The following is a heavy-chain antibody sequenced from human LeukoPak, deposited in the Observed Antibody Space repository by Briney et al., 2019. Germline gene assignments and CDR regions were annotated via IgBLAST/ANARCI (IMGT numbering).Heavy chain of an antibody. J-gene: IGHJ3*01. Sequence: GGSLRLSCAASGFTFSNAWMHWVRQAPGKGLVWVSRIYSDGSDTTYADSVKGRFIISRDNAKNTLYLQMNSLRGDDTAVYYCATDAGHGFSFWDQGTMVTVSS. CDR2: IYSDGSDT. V-gene: IGHV3-74*03. D-gene: IGHD3/OR15-3a*01. CDR3: ATDAGHGFSF. CDR1: GFTFSNAW.